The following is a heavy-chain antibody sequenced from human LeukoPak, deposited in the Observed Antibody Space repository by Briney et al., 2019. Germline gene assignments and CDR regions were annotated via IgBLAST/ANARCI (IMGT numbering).Heavy chain of an antibody. CDR2: ISSSGNTI. V-gene: IGHV3-48*04. D-gene: IGHD5-18*01. CDR1: GFTFSSYS. J-gene: IGHJ4*02. CDR3: ARLRGYSYGYGDY. Sequence: PGGSLRLSCAASGFTFSSYSMIWVRQAPGKGLEWVSYISSSGNTIDYADSVKRRFTISRDNAKNSLYLQMVSLRAEDTAVYYCARLRGYSYGYGDYWGQGTLVTVPS.